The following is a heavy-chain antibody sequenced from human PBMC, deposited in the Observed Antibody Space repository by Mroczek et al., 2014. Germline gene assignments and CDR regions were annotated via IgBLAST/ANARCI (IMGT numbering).Heavy chain of an antibody. CDR2: IWYDGNNK. J-gene: IGHJ4*02. V-gene: IGHV3-33*01. CDR3: ARDLVGYSYGILFDY. CDR1: GFTFRSYG. Sequence: QVQLVESGGGVVQPGRSLRLSCEASGFTFRSYGMHWVRQAPGKGLEWVGVIWYDGNNKYYADSVKGRFTISRDNFKNTLYLQMNSLRVEDTAVYYCARDLVGYSYGILFDYWGPGKPGHRLL. D-gene: IGHD5-18*01.